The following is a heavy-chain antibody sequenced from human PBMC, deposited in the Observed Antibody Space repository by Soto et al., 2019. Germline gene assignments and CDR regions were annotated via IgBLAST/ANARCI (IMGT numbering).Heavy chain of an antibody. CDR1: GFTFSNAW. CDR3: TTGVYGDYDYFDY. D-gene: IGHD4-17*01. V-gene: IGHV3-15*01. CDR2: IKSKTDGGTT. Sequence: VSLRLSCAASGFTFSNAWMSWVRQAAGKGLEWVGRIKSKTDGGTTDYAAPVKGRFTISRDDSKNTLYLQMNSLKTEDTAVYYCTTGVYGDYDYFDYWGQGTLVTVSS. J-gene: IGHJ4*02.